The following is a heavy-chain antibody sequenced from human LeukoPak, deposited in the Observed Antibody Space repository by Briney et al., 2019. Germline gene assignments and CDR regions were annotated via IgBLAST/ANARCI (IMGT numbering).Heavy chain of an antibody. Sequence: SETLSLTCTVSGGSISSYYWSWIRQPAGKGLEWIGRIYTSGSTNYNPSLKSRVTISVDTSKNQFSLKLSSVTAADTAVYYCARDKQQPFNYYYYGMDVWGQGTTVTVSS. D-gene: IGHD6-13*01. V-gene: IGHV4-4*07. CDR2: IYTSGST. CDR1: GGSISSYY. CDR3: ARDKQQPFNYYYYGMDV. J-gene: IGHJ6*02.